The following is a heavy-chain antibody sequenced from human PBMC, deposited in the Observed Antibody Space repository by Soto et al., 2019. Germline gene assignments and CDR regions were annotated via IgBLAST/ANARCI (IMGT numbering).Heavy chain of an antibody. CDR1: GFTFSNYG. Sequence: QVQLVESGGGVVQRGRSLRLSCAASGFTFSNYGMHWVRQAPGKGLEWLAVILNDGSDQNYGDSVKGRFTISRDNSKNTLYMQINSLRIEDTAVYYCARDDDRPDNGLDMWGQGTKVTVSS. CDR2: ILNDGSDQ. D-gene: IGHD2-8*01. V-gene: IGHV3-33*05. J-gene: IGHJ3*02. CDR3: ARDDDRPDNGLDM.